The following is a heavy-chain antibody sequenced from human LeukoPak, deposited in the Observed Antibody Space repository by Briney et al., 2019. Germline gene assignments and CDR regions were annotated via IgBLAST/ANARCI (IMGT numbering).Heavy chain of an antibody. CDR1: GGTFSSYA. CDR2: IIPIFGTA. CDR3: ASRGSSGWYGYYGMDV. V-gene: IGHV1-69*13. D-gene: IGHD6-19*01. J-gene: IGHJ6*02. Sequence: ASVKVSCKASGGTFSSYAISWVRQAPGQGLEWMGGIIPIFGTANYAQKFQGRVTITADESTSTAYTELSSLRSEDTAVYYCASRGSSGWYGYYGMDVWGQGTTVTVSS.